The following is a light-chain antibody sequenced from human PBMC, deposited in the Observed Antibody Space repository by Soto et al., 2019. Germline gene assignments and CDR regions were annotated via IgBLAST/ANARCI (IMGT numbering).Light chain of an antibody. CDR3: QQANSFPLT. J-gene: IGKJ4*01. Sequence: DIQLTQSPSFLSASVRDRVTITCRASQGIKNYLAWYQQKPGIAPKLLIYAASTLQSGVPSRFSGSGSGTEFSLTISSLQPEDFATYYCQQANSFPLTFGGGTRWIS. CDR1: QGIKNY. CDR2: AAS. V-gene: IGKV1-9*01.